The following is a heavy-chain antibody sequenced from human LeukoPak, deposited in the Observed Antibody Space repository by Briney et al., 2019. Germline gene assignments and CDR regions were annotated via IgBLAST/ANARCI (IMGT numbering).Heavy chain of an antibody. D-gene: IGHD6-6*01. CDR3: ARSSSIAARGSRDDAFDI. V-gene: IGHV1-69*05. CDR1: GGTFSSYA. CDR2: IIPIFGTA. Sequence: GASVKVSCKASGGTFSSYAISWVRQAPGQGLEWMGGIIPIFGTANYAQKFQGRVTITTDESTSTAYMELSSLRSEDTAVYYCARSSSIAARGSRDDAFDIWGQGTMVTVSS. J-gene: IGHJ3*02.